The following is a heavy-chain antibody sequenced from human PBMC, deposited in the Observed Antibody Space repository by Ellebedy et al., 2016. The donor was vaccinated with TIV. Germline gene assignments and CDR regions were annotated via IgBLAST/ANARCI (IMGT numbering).Heavy chain of an antibody. CDR2: INQDGSDK. J-gene: IGHJ3*01. Sequence: GGSLRLSCGASGFSFRNYWMTWVRQAPGKGLEWVANINQDGSDKYYVDSVKGRFAISRDNAKNSLYLQMNSLRAEDTSVYYCATDGSYGDYLSPTHAFAFWGRGTMVTVSS. D-gene: IGHD4-17*01. V-gene: IGHV3-7*01. CDR3: ATDGSYGDYLSPTHAFAF. CDR1: GFSFRNYW.